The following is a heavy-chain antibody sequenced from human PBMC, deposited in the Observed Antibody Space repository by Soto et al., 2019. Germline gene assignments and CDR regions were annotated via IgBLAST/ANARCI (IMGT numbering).Heavy chain of an antibody. J-gene: IGHJ6*02. D-gene: IGHD3-3*01. CDR3: ARGRRYDFWSGQSYYYYGMDV. CDR2: IIPIFGTA. CDR1: GGTFSSYA. V-gene: IGHV1-69*13. Sequence: ASVKVSCKASGGTFSSYAISWVRQAPGQGLEWMGGIIPIFGTANYAQKFQGRVTITADESTSTAYMELSSLRSEDTAVYYCARGRRYDFWSGQSYYYYGMDVWGQGTTVTVSS.